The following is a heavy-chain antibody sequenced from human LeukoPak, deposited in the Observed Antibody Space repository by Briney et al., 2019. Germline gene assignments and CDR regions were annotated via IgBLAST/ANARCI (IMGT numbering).Heavy chain of an antibody. V-gene: IGHV4-30-4*01. J-gene: IGHJ4*02. CDR3: ARLNRRWYLDY. Sequence: SETLSLTCTVSGGSISSGDYYWSWIRQPPGKGLEWIGYIYYSGSTYYNPSLKSRVTISVDTSKNQFSLKLSSVTAADTAVYYCARLNRRWYLDYWGQGTLVTVSS. CDR1: GGSISSGDYY. D-gene: IGHD1-14*01. CDR2: IYYSGST.